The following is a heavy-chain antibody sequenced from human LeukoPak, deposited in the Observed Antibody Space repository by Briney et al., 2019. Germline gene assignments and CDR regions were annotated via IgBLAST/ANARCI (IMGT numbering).Heavy chain of an antibody. CDR3: ARTDYDFWSGYIGQVGGYMGV. CDR2: INANTGNP. V-gene: IGHV7-4-1*02. J-gene: IGHJ6*03. Sequence: ASVKVSCKASGYTFTSYSMNWVRQAPGQGLEYMGWINANTGNPTYAQGFTGRFVFSLDTSVSTAYLQISSLKAEDTAVYYCARTDYDFWSGYIGQVGGYMGVWGKGTTVTVSS. CDR1: GYTFTSYS. D-gene: IGHD3-3*01.